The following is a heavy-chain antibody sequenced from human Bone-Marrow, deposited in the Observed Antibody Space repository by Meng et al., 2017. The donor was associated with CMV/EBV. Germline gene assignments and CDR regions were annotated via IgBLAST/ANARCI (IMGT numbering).Heavy chain of an antibody. V-gene: IGHV3-43*01. D-gene: IGHD5-24*01. CDR3: AKDTGNYRGFDY. J-gene: IGHJ4*02. Sequence: WSLRLSCAASGFSFENYMMHWVRQAPGKGLEWVSDITWDAGSSHYADSVKGRFTISRDNSKNSLFLQMNRLRNEDTALYYCAKDTGNYRGFDYWGQGTLVTVSS. CDR1: GFSFENYM. CDR2: ITWDAGSS.